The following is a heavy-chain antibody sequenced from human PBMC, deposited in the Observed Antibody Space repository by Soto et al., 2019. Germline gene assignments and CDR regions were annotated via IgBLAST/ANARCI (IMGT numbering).Heavy chain of an antibody. CDR1: ASTFTGYT. CDR2: ISSLNGNT. D-gene: IGHD4-17*01. Sequence: QVHLVQSETEVKEPGASVKVSCKTSASTFTGYTINWVRQAPGQGLEWMGWISSLNGNTDYARKFQGRLTMTTNTSATTAYMELNNLRSDDTAVYFCARGTVTSGRWFRPWGQGTLVTVSS. V-gene: IGHV1-18*04. CDR3: ARGTVTSGRWFRP. J-gene: IGHJ5*02.